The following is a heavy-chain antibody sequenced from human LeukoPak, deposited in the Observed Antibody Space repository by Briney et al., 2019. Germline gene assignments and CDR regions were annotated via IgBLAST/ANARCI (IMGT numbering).Heavy chain of an antibody. D-gene: IGHD2-2*01. CDR2: ISAYNGNT. V-gene: IGHV1-18*01. Sequence: ASVKVSCKASGYTFSSYGISWVRQAPGQGLEWMGWISAYNGNTYYAQNLQGRVTMTTDTSTSTAYMEVRSLRSDDTAVYYCARDPSTLLPTDDSWGQGTLVAVSS. CDR3: ARDPSTLLPTDDS. CDR1: GYTFSSYG. J-gene: IGHJ4*02.